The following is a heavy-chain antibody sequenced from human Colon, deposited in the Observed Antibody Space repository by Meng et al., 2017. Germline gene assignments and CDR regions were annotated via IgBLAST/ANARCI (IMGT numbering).Heavy chain of an antibody. D-gene: IGHD3-22*01. CDR2: ISTTGSIA. CDR3: ATTGLRSSGS. V-gene: IGHV3-11*01. J-gene: IGHJ4*02. Sequence: VLSVDSRGGCVTPGGYMTLSLAASGFIFLYYYLALLRQTPGKGLEWVSYISTTGSIAYYADSVKGRFTISRDTAKNSVYLQMNSLRAEDTAVYYCATTGLRSSGSWGQGTLVTVSS. CDR1: GFIFLYYY.